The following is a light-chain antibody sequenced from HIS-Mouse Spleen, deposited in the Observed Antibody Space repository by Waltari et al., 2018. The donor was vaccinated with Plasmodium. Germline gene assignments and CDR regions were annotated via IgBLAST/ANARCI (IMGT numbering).Light chain of an antibody. CDR2: GAS. CDR1: QSVSSSY. V-gene: IGKV3-20*01. CDR3: QQYGSSGT. J-gene: IGKJ1*01. Sequence: EIVLTQSPGTLSLSPGERATLSCRASQSVSSSYLAWYQQKPGQAPRLLIYGASSRATGIPDRFSGSGSGTDFTLTTSRLEPEDFAVYYCQQYGSSGTFGQGTKVEIK.